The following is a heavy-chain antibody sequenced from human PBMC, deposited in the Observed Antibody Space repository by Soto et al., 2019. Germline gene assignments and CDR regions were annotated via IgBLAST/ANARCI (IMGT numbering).Heavy chain of an antibody. Sequence: QVQLVQSGAAVKKPGSSVKVSCKASGGTFSSYAISWVRQAPGQGLEWMGGIIPIFGTANYAQKFQGRVTITADDSTSTAYMELSSLRSEDTAVYYCAREGDIVLVAAEEAHWFDPWGQGTVVTVSS. D-gene: IGHD2-2*01. CDR2: IIPIFGTA. CDR3: AREGDIVLVAAEEAHWFDP. CDR1: GGTFSSYA. J-gene: IGHJ5*02. V-gene: IGHV1-69*12.